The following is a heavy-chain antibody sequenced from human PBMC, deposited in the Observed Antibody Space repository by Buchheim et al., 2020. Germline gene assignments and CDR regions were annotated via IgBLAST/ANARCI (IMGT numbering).Heavy chain of an antibody. CDR2: ISYDGSNK. V-gene: IGHV3-30*04. D-gene: IGHD1-7*01. CDR3: AREGELELPDAYYYGMDV. CDR1: GFTFSSYA. J-gene: IGHJ6*02. Sequence: QVQLVESGGGVVQPGRSLRLSCAASGFTFSSYAMHWVRQAPGKGLEGVAVISYDGSNKYYADSVKGRFTISRDNSKKPLYLQMNSLRAEDTAVYYCAREGELELPDAYYYGMDVWGQGTT.